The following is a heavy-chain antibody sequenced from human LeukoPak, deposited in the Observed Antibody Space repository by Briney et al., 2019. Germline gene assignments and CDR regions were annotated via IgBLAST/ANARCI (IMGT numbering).Heavy chain of an antibody. Sequence: GGSLRLSRAASGFTFSSYGMHWVRQAPGKGLERVAVISYDGSNKYYADSVKGRFTISRDNSKNTLYLQMNSLRAEGTAVYYCGKGDYGTFDYWGQGTLVTVSS. V-gene: IGHV3-30*18. CDR1: GFTFSSYG. CDR3: GKGDYGTFDY. J-gene: IGHJ4*02. D-gene: IGHD3-10*01. CDR2: ISYDGSNK.